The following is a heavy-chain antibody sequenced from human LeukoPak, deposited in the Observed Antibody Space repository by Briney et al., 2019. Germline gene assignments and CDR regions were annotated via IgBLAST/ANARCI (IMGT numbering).Heavy chain of an antibody. CDR1: GFTVSSNY. Sequence: GGSLRLSCAASGFTVSSNYMSWVRQAPGKGLEWVSVIYSGGSTYYADSVKGRFTISRDNSKNTLYLQMNSLRAEDTAVYYCARDFGAVIGDYSFPFDYWGQGTLVTVSS. V-gene: IGHV3-53*01. CDR2: IYSGGST. D-gene: IGHD4-17*01. J-gene: IGHJ4*02. CDR3: ARDFGAVIGDYSFPFDY.